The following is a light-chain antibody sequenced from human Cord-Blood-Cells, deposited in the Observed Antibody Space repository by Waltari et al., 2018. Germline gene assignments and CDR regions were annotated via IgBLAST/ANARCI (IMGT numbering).Light chain of an antibody. J-gene: IGLJ2*01. Sequence: QSALTQPASVSGSPGQSITISCTGTSSAVGSYTLASWYQHHPGKAPRLMIYEGSKRPSGFSNRFSGSKSGNTASLTISGVQAEDEADYYCCSYAGSSTVVFGGGTKLTVL. CDR3: CSYAGSSTVV. V-gene: IGLV2-23*01. CDR2: EGS. CDR1: SSAVGSYTL.